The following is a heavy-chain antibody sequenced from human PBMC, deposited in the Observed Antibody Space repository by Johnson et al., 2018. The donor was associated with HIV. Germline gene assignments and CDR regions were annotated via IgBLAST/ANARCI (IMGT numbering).Heavy chain of an antibody. CDR2: ISSNGGST. Sequence: VQLVESGGGVVQPGRSLRLSCAASGFTFSSYAMHWVRQAPGKGLEYVSAISSNGGSTYYANSVKGRFTISRDNSKNTLYLQMGSLRAEDRALYYCAREGWYGDYVDAFDIWGQGAMVTVSS. V-gene: IGHV3-64*01. D-gene: IGHD4-17*01. J-gene: IGHJ3*02. CDR3: AREGWYGDYVDAFDI. CDR1: GFTFSSYA.